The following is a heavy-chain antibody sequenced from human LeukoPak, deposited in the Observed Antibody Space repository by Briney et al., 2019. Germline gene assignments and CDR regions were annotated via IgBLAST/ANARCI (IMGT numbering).Heavy chain of an antibody. V-gene: IGHV4-59*01. CDR3: ARYIPTSPDYFDY. Sequence: SETLSLTCTVSGGSISSYYWSWIRQPPGKGLEWIGYIYYSGSTNYNPSLKSRVTISVDTSKTQFSLKLSSVTAADTAVYYCARYIPTSPDYFDYWGQGTLVTASS. CDR2: IYYSGST. CDR1: GGSISSYY. J-gene: IGHJ4*02.